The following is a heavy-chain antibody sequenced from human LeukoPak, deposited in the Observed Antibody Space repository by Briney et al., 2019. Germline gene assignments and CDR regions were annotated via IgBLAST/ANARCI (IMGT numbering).Heavy chain of an antibody. CDR3: ARRRYNYSYLDAFDI. D-gene: IGHD5-18*01. J-gene: IGHJ3*02. Sequence: PGGSLRLSCAASGFTFSSYAMHWVRQAPGKGLEWVAVISYDGSNKYYADSVKGRFTISRDNSKNTLYLQMNSLRAEDTAVYYCARRRYNYSYLDAFDIWGQGTMVTVSS. CDR2: ISYDGSNK. V-gene: IGHV3-30-3*01. CDR1: GFTFSSYA.